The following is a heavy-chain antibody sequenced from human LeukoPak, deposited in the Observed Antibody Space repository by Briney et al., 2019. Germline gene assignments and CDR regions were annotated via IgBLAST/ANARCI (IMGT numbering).Heavy chain of an antibody. J-gene: IGHJ4*02. Sequence: TSETLSLTCTVSGGSISSGSYYWSWIRQPAGKGLEWIGRIYTSGSTNYNPSLKSRVTISVDTSKNQFSLKLSSVTAADTAVYYCARRGSSGWVDYWGQGTLVTVSS. CDR2: IYTSGST. CDR3: ARRGSSGWVDY. V-gene: IGHV4-61*02. CDR1: GGSISSGSYY. D-gene: IGHD6-19*01.